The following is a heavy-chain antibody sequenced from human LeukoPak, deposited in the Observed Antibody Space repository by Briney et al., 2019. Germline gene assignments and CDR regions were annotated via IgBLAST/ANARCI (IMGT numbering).Heavy chain of an antibody. CDR1: GFAFSNYG. CDR3: ATYTISGGYYYYYYMDV. J-gene: IGHJ6*03. V-gene: IGHV3-30*03. D-gene: IGHD3-9*01. CDR2: ILYDGINK. Sequence: GGSLRLSCAASGFAFSNYGIHWVRQAPGKGLEWVAVILYDGINKYYADSVKGRFTISRDNSKNTLYLQMNSLRAEDTAVYYCATYTISGGYYYYYYMDVWGKGTTVTISS.